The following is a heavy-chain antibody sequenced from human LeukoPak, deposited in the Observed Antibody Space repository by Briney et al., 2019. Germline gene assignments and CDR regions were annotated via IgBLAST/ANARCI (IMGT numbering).Heavy chain of an antibody. CDR1: GFTFSSYE. CDR2: ISSSGSTI. V-gene: IGHV3-48*03. D-gene: IGHD1-26*01. CDR3: ARDLRIVSGSYLDY. J-gene: IGHJ4*02. Sequence: GGSLRLSCAASGFTFSSYEMNCVRQAPGRGLEWVSYISSSGSTIYYADSVKGRFISSRDNTKNSLYLQMNSLRAEDTAIYYCARDLRIVSGSYLDYWGQGTLVTVSS.